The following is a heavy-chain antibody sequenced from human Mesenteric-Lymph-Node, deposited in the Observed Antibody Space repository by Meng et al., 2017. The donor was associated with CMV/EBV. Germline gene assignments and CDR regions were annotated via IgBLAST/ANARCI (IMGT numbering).Heavy chain of an antibody. CDR3: ARGDATPNYYYYYGMDV. CDR2: ISSNGRTI. CDR1: GFTFSRYE. D-gene: IGHD2-15*01. V-gene: IGHV3-48*03. Sequence: GESLKISCAASGFTFSRYEMNWVRQAPGKGLEWVSYISSNGRTIYYADSVKGRFTISRDNAKNSLYLQMNSLRTEDTAVYYCARGDATPNYYYYYGMDVWGQGTTVTVSS. J-gene: IGHJ6*02.